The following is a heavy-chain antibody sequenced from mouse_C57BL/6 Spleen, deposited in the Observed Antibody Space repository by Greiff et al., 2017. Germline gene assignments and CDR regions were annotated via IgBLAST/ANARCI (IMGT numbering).Heavy chain of an antibody. CDR3: ARAAYGSSPWFAY. CDR2: ISGGGGNT. Sequence: EVKLVESGGGLVKPGGSLKLSCAASGFTFSSYTMSWVRQTPEKRLEWVATISGGGGNTYYPDSVKGRFTISSDNAKNTLYLQMSSLRSEDTALYYCARAAYGSSPWFAYWGQGTLVTVSA. D-gene: IGHD1-1*01. J-gene: IGHJ3*01. CDR1: GFTFSSYT. V-gene: IGHV5-9*01.